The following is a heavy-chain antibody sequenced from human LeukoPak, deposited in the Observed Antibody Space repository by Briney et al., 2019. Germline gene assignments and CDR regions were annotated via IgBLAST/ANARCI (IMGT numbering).Heavy chain of an antibody. CDR2: IYNGDMT. V-gene: IGHV3-66*01. CDR3: ARDSPYASFYGSGSYYKSP. Sequence: GGSLRLSCAASGLTVSSNYMSWVRQAPGKGLEWLSVIYNGDMTYYADSVKGRFTISRDNSKNTLYLQMNSLRAEDTAVYYCARDSPYASFYGSGSYYKSPWGQGTLVTVSS. CDR1: GLTVSSNY. J-gene: IGHJ5*02. D-gene: IGHD3-10*01.